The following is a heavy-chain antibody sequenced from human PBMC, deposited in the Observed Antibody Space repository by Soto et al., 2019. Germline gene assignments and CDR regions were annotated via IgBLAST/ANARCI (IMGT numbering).Heavy chain of an antibody. CDR2: ISAYNGNT. V-gene: IGHV1-18*04. CDR1: GYTFTSYG. D-gene: IGHD3-22*01. J-gene: IGHJ4*02. Sequence: ASVKVFCKASGYTFTSYGISWVRQAPGQGLEWMGWISAYNGNTNYAQKLQGRVTMTTDTSTSTAYMELKSLRSDDTAVYYCARDFRYYYDSSGYDYWGQGTLVTVS. CDR3: ARDFRYYYDSSGYDY.